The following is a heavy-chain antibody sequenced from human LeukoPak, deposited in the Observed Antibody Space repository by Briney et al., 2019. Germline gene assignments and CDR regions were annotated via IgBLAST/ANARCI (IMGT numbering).Heavy chain of an antibody. Sequence: GGSLRLSCAASGFTFRSYAMNWVRQAPGKGLEWVSAISGSGGSTYYADSVKGRFTISRDNSKNTLYLQMNSLRAEDTAVYYCAKGTMIVVSPGDYWGQGTLVTVSS. CDR3: AKGTMIVVSPGDY. V-gene: IGHV3-23*01. D-gene: IGHD3-22*01. CDR2: ISGSGGST. CDR1: GFTFRSYA. J-gene: IGHJ4*02.